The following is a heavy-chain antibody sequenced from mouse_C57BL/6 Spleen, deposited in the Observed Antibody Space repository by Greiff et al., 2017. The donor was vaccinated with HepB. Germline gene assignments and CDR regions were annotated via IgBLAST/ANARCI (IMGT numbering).Heavy chain of an antibody. V-gene: IGHV5-4*01. CDR2: ISDGGSYT. J-gene: IGHJ2*01. CDR3: ARDEDYYGSSYYFGY. D-gene: IGHD1-1*01. Sequence: EVQRVESGGGLVKPGGSLKLSCAASGFTFSSYAMSWVRQTPEKRLEWVATISDGGSYTYSPDNVKGRFTISRDNAKNNLYLQMSHLKSEDTAMYYCARDEDYYGSSYYFGYWGQGTTLTVSS. CDR1: GFTFSSYA.